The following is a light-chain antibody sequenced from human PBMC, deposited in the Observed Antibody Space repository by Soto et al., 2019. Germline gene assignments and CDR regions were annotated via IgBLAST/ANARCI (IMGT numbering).Light chain of an antibody. V-gene: IGLV1-51*01. CDR3: GTWYNSLSGEV. CDR2: DNN. Sequence: QSVLTQPPSVSAAPGQKVTISCSGAGSNIGNNFVSWYQQLPGTAPRLLIYDNNKRPSGIPDRFSGSKSGTSATLGITGLQTGDEADYYCGTWYNSLSGEVFGGGTQLTVL. CDR1: GSNIGNNF. J-gene: IGLJ2*01.